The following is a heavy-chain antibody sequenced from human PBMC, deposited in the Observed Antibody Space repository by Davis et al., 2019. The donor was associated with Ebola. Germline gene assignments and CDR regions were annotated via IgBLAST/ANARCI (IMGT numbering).Heavy chain of an antibody. J-gene: IGHJ4*02. CDR1: GYTFTRYG. CDR2: ISGYNGNT. Sequence: ASVKVSCKASGYTFTRYGISWMRQAPGQGLQWVGWISGYNGNTKYGQKFQGRVAVTTDRSTNTVYMELRSLRSDDTAIYYCARDWGDYPGVAAAGNDYWGQGTLVTVSS. CDR3: ARDWGDYPGVAAAGNDY. V-gene: IGHV1-18*01. D-gene: IGHD6-13*01.